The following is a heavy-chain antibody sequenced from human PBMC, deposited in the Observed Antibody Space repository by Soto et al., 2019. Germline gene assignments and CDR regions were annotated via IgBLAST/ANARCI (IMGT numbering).Heavy chain of an antibody. V-gene: IGHV3-72*01. CDR2: IRSKANNYIT. D-gene: IGHD2-21*02. J-gene: IGHJ4*02. Sequence: GGPLRLWCAVSGFTCSDHFMHWVRQTPGKGLEWVGRIRSKANNYITEYAASVKGRFTISRDDSKNSLYLQMNSLRIEDTAIYFCARDSSSCRGGHCYFDNWGQGTLVTVSS. CDR1: GFTCSDHF. CDR3: ARDSSSCRGGHCYFDN.